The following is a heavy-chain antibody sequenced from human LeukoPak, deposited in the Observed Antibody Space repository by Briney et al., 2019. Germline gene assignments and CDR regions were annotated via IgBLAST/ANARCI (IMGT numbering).Heavy chain of an antibody. V-gene: IGHV3-74*01. CDR3: APGKFDY. CDR1: GFTFSTHW. Sequence: PGGSLRLSCAASGFTFSTHWMYWVRQAPGKELVWVSRISGDGSGTSYADSVKGRFTISRDNSENTLYLQMSSLRAEDTAVYYCAPGKFDYWGQGTLVTVSS. J-gene: IGHJ4*02. CDR2: ISGDGSGT.